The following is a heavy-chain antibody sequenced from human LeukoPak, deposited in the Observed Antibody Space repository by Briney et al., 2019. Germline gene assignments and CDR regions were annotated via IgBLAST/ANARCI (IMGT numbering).Heavy chain of an antibody. CDR1: GFTFSNYD. CDR3: ANDPRGGATWFDP. Sequence: GGSLRLSCAASGFTFSNYDMSWVRQPPGKGLEWVSTVSSSGDETHYADSVQGRFTISRDNSKNTLSLHMNSLRGEDTAVYYCANDPRGGATWFDPWGQGTLVTVSS. J-gene: IGHJ5*02. CDR2: VSSSGDET. D-gene: IGHD4/OR15-4a*01. V-gene: IGHV3-23*01.